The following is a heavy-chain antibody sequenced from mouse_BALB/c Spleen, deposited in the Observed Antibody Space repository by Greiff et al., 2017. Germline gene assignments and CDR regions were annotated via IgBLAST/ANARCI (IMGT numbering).Heavy chain of an antibody. Sequence: VQLQQSGAELVRPGASVTLSCKASGYTFTDYEMHWVKQTPVHGLEWIGAIDPETGGTAYNQKFKGKATLTADKSSSTAYMELRSLTSEDSAVYCCTRREITSPYYAMDYWGQGTSVTVSA. CDR3: TRREITSPYYAMDY. CDR1: GYTFTDYE. V-gene: IGHV1-15*01. CDR2: IDPETGGT. D-gene: IGHD1-3*01. J-gene: IGHJ4*01.